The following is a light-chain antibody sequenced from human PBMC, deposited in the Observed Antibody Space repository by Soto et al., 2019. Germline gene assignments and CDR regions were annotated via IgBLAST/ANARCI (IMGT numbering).Light chain of an antibody. CDR3: SLYTSSSVLGYV. J-gene: IGLJ1*01. Sequence: QSVLTQPASVSGSPGQSITISCTGTSSDVGGYNYVSWYQQHPGKAPKLMIYDVSNRPSGVSNRFSGSKSGNTASLTISWLQAEEEADYYCSLYTSSSVLGYVFGTGTKVTVL. CDR2: DVS. V-gene: IGLV2-14*01. CDR1: SSDVGGYNY.